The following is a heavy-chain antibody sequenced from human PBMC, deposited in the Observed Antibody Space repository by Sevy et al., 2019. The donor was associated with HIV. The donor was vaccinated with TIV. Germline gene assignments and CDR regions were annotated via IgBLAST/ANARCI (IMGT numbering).Heavy chain of an antibody. D-gene: IGHD1-26*01. Sequence: GESLKISCAASGFTFASYGLIWFRHSPGKGLEGVSTISGSGTQINYADSVKGRFTISRDNSKHIVFLQMNSLRVDDTAIYYCGKESLGGAADHWGQGTQVTVSS. V-gene: IGHV3-23*01. CDR3: GKESLGGAADH. CDR1: GFTFASYG. J-gene: IGHJ1*01. CDR2: ISGSGTQI.